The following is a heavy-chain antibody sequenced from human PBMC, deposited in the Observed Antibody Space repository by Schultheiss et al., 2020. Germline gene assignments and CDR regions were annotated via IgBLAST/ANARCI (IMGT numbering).Heavy chain of an antibody. V-gene: IGHV3-21*01. D-gene: IGHD3-22*01. J-gene: IGHJ5*02. Sequence: GGSLRLSCAASGFTFSSYWMHWVRQAPGKGLVWVSSISSSSSYIYYADSVKGRFTISRDNAKNSLYLQLDSLRAEDTAVYYCAGGGHYYDSSGIDPWGQGTQVTVSS. CDR2: ISSSSSYI. CDR1: GFTFSSYW. CDR3: AGGGHYYDSSGIDP.